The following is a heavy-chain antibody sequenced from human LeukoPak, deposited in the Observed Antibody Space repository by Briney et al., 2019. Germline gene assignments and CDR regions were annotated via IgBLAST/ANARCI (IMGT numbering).Heavy chain of an antibody. CDR3: ARIDDYARP. D-gene: IGHD4-17*01. Sequence: PGGSLRLSCAASGFTFGSYAMSWVRQAPGKGLEWVSSISGSGSNTYYADSVKGRFTISRNNSESTLYLQMNSLRAEDTAVYYCARIDDYARPWGQGTLVTVSS. J-gene: IGHJ5*02. CDR1: GFTFGSYA. V-gene: IGHV3-23*01. CDR2: ISGSGSNT.